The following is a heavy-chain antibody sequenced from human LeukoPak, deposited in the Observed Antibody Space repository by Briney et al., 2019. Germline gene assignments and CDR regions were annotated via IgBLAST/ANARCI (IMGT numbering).Heavy chain of an antibody. V-gene: IGHV4-31*03. CDR3: ARGQDIVVVPAAIGNWFDP. Sequence: SETLSLTCTVSGGSISSGGYYWSCIRQHPGKGLECIGYIYYSGSTYYNPSLKSRVTISVDTSKNQFSLKLSSVTAADTAVYYCARGQDIVVVPAAIGNWFDPWGQGTLVTVSS. D-gene: IGHD2-2*01. J-gene: IGHJ5*02. CDR1: GGSISSGGYY. CDR2: IYYSGST.